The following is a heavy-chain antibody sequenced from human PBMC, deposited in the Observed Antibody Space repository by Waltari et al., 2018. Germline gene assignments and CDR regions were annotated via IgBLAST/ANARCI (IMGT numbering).Heavy chain of an antibody. Sequence: EERLVESGGDLVQPGGSLRLSCSASGFTFTSYWMIWIRQAPGGGLEWVADIKQDSSEKHYVDSVKGRFTISKDNAKRSLYLQMNSLRVEDTAVYYCARSDTGGTYYYAMDVWGQGTTVTVS. CDR2: IKQDSSEK. V-gene: IGHV3-7*01. CDR3: ARSDTGGTYYYAMDV. CDR1: GFTFTSYW. D-gene: IGHD1-1*01. J-gene: IGHJ6*02.